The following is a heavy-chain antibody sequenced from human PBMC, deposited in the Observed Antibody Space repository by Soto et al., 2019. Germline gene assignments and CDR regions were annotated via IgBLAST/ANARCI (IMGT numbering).Heavy chain of an antibody. CDR3: TTYYFDY. Sequence: ASVKVSCKVSGYTLTELSMHWVRQAPGKGLEWMGGFDPEDGETIYAQKFQGRVTVTEDTSTDTAYMELSSLRSEDTAVYYCTTYYFDYWGQGTLVTVSS. CDR2: FDPEDGET. V-gene: IGHV1-24*01. J-gene: IGHJ4*02. CDR1: GYTLTELS.